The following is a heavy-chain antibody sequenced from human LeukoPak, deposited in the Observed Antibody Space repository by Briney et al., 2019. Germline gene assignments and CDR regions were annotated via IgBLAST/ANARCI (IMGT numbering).Heavy chain of an antibody. V-gene: IGHV3-23*01. Sequence: GGSLRLSCATSGFTFSSYALTWVRQAPGMGLEWVSAISGSGDTTYYADSVKGRFTISRDNSKNTLYLQMNSLRTEDTAVYYCARGNVLVPGANHFDFWGQGTLVTVSS. D-gene: IGHD2-2*01. CDR2: ISGSGDTT. J-gene: IGHJ4*02. CDR1: GFTFSSYA. CDR3: ARGNVLVPGANHFDF.